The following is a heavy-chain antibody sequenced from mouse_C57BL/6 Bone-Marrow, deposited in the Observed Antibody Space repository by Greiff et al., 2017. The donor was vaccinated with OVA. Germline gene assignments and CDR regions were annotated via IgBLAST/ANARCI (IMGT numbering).Heavy chain of an antibody. CDR1: GFTFSSYA. J-gene: IGHJ3*01. V-gene: IGHV5-4*01. CDR2: ISDGGSYT. D-gene: IGHD2-1*01. CDR3: ARDCGNYVWFAY. Sequence: EVNVVESGGGLVKPGGSLKLSCAASGFTFSSYAMSWVRQTPEKRLEWVATISDGGSYTYYPDNVKGRFTISRDNAKNNLYLQMSHLKSEDTAMYYCARDCGNYVWFAYWGQGTLVTVSA.